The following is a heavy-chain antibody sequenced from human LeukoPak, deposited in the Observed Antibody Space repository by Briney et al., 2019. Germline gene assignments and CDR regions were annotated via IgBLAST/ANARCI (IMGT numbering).Heavy chain of an antibody. CDR2: INHSGST. Sequence: SETLSLTCAVYGGSFSGYYWSWIRQPPGKGLEWIGEINHSGSTNYNPSLKSRVTISVDTSKNQFSLKLSSVTAADTAVYYCARRPMTTVTAFDYWGQETLVTVSS. V-gene: IGHV4-34*01. J-gene: IGHJ4*02. CDR1: GGSFSGYY. CDR3: ARRPMTTVTAFDY. D-gene: IGHD4-17*01.